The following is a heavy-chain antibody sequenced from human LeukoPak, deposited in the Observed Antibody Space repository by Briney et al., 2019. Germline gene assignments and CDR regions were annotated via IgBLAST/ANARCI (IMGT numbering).Heavy chain of an antibody. CDR3: ATAMGSGSYYHYYYGMDV. D-gene: IGHD3-10*01. Sequence: GASVKVSCKVSGYTLTELSMHWVRQAPGEGLEWMGGFDPEDGETIYAQKFQGRVTMTEDTSTDTAYMELSSLRSEDTAVYYCATAMGSGSYYHYYYGMDVWGQGTTVTVSS. J-gene: IGHJ6*02. CDR1: GYTLTELS. CDR2: FDPEDGET. V-gene: IGHV1-24*01.